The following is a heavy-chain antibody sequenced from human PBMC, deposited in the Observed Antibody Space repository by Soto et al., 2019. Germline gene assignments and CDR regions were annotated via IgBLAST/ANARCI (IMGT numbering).Heavy chain of an antibody. Sequence: QVQLVQSGAEVKKPGSSVRVSCKASGDTFTFYSINWVRQAPGLGLEWMGRINPILSMSNYAQRFQGRVTMTADKSTSTAYMELSSLRSEDTAMYYCASSYGSGYRACDYWGQGALVTVCS. D-gene: IGHD3-10*01. CDR2: INPILSMS. V-gene: IGHV1-69*02. J-gene: IGHJ4*02. CDR1: GDTFTFYS. CDR3: ASSYGSGYRACDY.